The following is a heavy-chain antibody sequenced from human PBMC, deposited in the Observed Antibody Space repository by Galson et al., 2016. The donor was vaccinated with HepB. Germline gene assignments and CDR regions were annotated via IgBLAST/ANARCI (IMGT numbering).Heavy chain of an antibody. CDR2: INWNSNYR. D-gene: IGHD3-10*01. CDR1: GFTFDNFA. CDR3: TKDISDFGVSYYGMDV. V-gene: IGHV3-9*01. J-gene: IGHJ6*02. Sequence: SLRLSCATSGFTFDNFALHWVRQAPGKGLEWVSGINWNSNYRAYADSVKGRFTISRDNAKSSLYLQMNSLRPEDTDLYYCTKDISDFGVSYYGMDVWGQGTTVIVS.